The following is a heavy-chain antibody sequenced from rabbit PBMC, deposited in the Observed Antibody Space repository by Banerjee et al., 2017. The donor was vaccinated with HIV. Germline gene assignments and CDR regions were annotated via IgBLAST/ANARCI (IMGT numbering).Heavy chain of an antibody. J-gene: IGHJ6*01. D-gene: IGHD6-1*01. CDR3: ARAYYTGRGVGDGYDL. CDR2: IYTGSSAST. Sequence: QSLEESGGDLVKPGASLTLTCTASGFSFSSSYYMCWVRQAPGKGLEWIACIYTGSSASTYYASWAKGRSTISKTSSTTVTLQMTSLTAADTATYFCARAYYTGRGVGDGYDLWGPGTLVTV. V-gene: IGHV1S40*01. CDR1: GFSFSSSYY.